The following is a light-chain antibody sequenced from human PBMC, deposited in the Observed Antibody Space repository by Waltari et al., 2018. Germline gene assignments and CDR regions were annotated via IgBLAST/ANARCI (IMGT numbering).Light chain of an antibody. J-gene: IGLJ2*01. CDR2: VNN. CDR3: QSFDGRRTL. CDR1: ISNIGAGYD. V-gene: IGLV1-40*01. Sequence: QSVLTQPPSVSAAPGRRVTISCTGDISNIGAGYDVHWYQQLPETSPKLLIYVNNNWPSRVPDRSAASRSCTSASLAITGLQAEDEAYYYCQSFDGRRTLFGGGTKLTVL.